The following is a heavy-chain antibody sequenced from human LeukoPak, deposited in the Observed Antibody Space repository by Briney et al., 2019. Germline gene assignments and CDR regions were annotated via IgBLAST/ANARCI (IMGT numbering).Heavy chain of an antibody. CDR2: ITSKTEGGTT. V-gene: IGHV3-15*01. CDR3: TTGTFATFDY. D-gene: IGHD2/OR15-2a*01. CDR1: GLTLKYAW. Sequence: LGGSLRLSCAASGLTLKYAWMSWVRQAPGKGLEWVGRITSKTEGGTTDYAAPVKGRFTISRDDSKNTLYLQTNSLSTEDTAVYYCTTGTFATFDYWGQGTLVTVSS. J-gene: IGHJ4*02.